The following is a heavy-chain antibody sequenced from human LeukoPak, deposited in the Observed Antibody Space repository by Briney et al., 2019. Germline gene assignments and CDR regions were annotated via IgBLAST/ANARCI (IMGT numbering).Heavy chain of an antibody. D-gene: IGHD5-24*01. CDR2: IYTSGST. Sequence: SETLSLTCTVSGGSISRFYWSWIRQSPGKGLEWIGRIYTSGSTNYNPSLKSRVTISVDTSKNQFSLKLSSVTAADTAVYYCAREEIRSWFDPWGQGTLVTVSS. CDR1: GGSISRFY. V-gene: IGHV4-4*07. J-gene: IGHJ5*02. CDR3: AREEIRSWFDP.